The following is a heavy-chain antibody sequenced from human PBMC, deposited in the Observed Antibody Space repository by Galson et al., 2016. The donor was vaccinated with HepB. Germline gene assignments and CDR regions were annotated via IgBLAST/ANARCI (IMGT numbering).Heavy chain of an antibody. V-gene: IGHV3-13*01. D-gene: IGHD2-15*01. CDR1: GLTFSRCD. Sequence: SLRLSCAASGLTFSRCDMHWVRQATGKGLEWVSAIGTAGDTYYPGSVRGRFTISRENSKNSLYLQMNSLTPGDTAVYYCARGKFDCRGGTCHYYGMDVWGKGTTVTVSS. J-gene: IGHJ6*04. CDR3: ARGKFDCRGGTCHYYGMDV. CDR2: IGTAGDT.